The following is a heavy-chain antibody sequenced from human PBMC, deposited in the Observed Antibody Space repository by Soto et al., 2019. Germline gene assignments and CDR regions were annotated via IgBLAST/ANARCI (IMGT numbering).Heavy chain of an antibody. CDR2: IRSEAYGGTP. Sequence: TFRDYAWTWFRQTPGKGLECVGFIRSEAYGGTPDYAASVQGRFTISRDDFRGVAYLQMDSLRSEDTGVYYCSTLPRTRRGSPLNCWGQGTHVTVSS. CDR1: TFRDYA. V-gene: IGHV3-49*03. J-gene: IGHJ4*02. D-gene: IGHD3-10*01. CDR3: STLPRTRRGSPLNC.